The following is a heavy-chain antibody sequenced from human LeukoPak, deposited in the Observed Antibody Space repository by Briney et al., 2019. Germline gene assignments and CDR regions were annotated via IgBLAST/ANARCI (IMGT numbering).Heavy chain of an antibody. D-gene: IGHD2-2*01. Sequence: GESLKISCTASGFTFSRYSMNWVRQAPGKGLEWVSSISGGGSYIYSAVSLKGRFTISRDNAKNSLYLQMNSLRVEDTAVYYCARDRYSRSPRFDFWGQGTLVTVSS. CDR1: GFTFSRYS. J-gene: IGHJ4*02. V-gene: IGHV3-21*01. CDR2: ISGGGSYI. CDR3: ARDRYSRSPRFDF.